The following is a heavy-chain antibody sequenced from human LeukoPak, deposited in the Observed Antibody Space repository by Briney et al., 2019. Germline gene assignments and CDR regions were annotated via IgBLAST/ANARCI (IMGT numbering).Heavy chain of an antibody. J-gene: IGHJ4*02. CDR2: INPNSGGT. CDR3: AKSRAIDH. Sequence: ASVKVSCKASGYTITGYYMHWVRQAPGQGLEWMGRINPNSGGTNSAQNFQGRITMTRDTSISTAYMELSRLRSDDTAVYYCAKSRAIDHWGQGTLVIVSS. D-gene: IGHD2-21*01. CDR1: GYTITGYY. V-gene: IGHV1-2*06.